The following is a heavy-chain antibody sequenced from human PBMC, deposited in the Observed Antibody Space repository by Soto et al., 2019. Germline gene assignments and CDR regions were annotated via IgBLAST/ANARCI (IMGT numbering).Heavy chain of an antibody. Sequence: SLTCAVYGGSFSGYYWSWIRQPPGKGLEWIGEINHSGSTNYNPSLKSRVTISVDTSKNQFSLKLSSVTAADTAVYYCAREGVTMVREPYYYYYGMDVWGQGTTVTV. J-gene: IGHJ6*02. CDR2: INHSGST. V-gene: IGHV4-34*01. D-gene: IGHD3-10*01. CDR1: GGSFSGYY. CDR3: AREGVTMVREPYYYYYGMDV.